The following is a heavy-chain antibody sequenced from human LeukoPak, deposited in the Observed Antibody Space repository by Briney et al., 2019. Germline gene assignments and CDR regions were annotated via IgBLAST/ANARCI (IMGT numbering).Heavy chain of an antibody. CDR3: AKARFTMVQGVRGPDWFDP. CDR2: ISGSDGST. Sequence: GGSLRLSCAASGFTFSSYAMSWVRQAPGKGLEWVSAISGSDGSTYYADSVKGRFTISRDNSKNTLYLQMNSLRAEDTAVYYCAKARFTMVQGVRGPDWFDPWGQGTLVTVSS. J-gene: IGHJ5*02. CDR1: GFTFSSYA. D-gene: IGHD3-10*01. V-gene: IGHV3-23*01.